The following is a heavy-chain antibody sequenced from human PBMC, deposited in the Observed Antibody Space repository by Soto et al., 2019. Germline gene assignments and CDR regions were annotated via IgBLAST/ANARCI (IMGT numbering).Heavy chain of an antibody. J-gene: IGHJ4*02. Sequence: PGGSLRLSCAASGFTFTRYSMNWVRQAPGKGLEWVSSISSTTNYIYYGDSMKGRFTICRDNAKNSLYLEMNSLRAEDTAVYYCARESEDLTSNFDYWGQGTLVTVS. CDR2: ISSTTNYI. V-gene: IGHV3-21*06. CDR1: GFTFTRYS. CDR3: ARESEDLTSNFDY.